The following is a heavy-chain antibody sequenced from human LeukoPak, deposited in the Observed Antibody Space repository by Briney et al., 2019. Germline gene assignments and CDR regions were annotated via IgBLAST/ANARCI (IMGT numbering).Heavy chain of an antibody. CDR2: INAGNGNT. Sequence: ASVKVSCTASGYTFTSYAMHWVRQAPGQRLEWMGWINAGNGNTKYSQKFQGRVTITRDTSASTAYMELSSLRSEDTAVYYCARKISSSWYFSVDFDYWGQGTLVTASS. V-gene: IGHV1-3*01. D-gene: IGHD6-13*01. CDR3: ARKISSSWYFSVDFDY. CDR1: GYTFTSYA. J-gene: IGHJ4*02.